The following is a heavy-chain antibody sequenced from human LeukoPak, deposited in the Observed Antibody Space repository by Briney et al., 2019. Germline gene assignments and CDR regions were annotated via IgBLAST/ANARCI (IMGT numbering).Heavy chain of an antibody. CDR3: ARLPQHFGSGSYYTPFDY. J-gene: IGHJ4*02. Sequence: PSETLSLTCGVSGDFVNSDYYWGWIRQPPGKGLEWIGSIYRSGSPTYNESLKSRVTISVDTSKKQISLKLSSVTAAVSAVYYCARLPQHFGSGSYYTPFDYGGQGTLVTVSS. CDR1: GDFVNSDYY. CDR2: IYRSGSP. D-gene: IGHD3-10*01. V-gene: IGHV4-38-2*01.